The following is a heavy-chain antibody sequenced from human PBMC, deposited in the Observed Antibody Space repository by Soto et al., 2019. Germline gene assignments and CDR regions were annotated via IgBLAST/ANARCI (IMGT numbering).Heavy chain of an antibody. CDR3: ARVPSGSSPLDY. D-gene: IGHD1-26*01. CDR1: GYTFTNYG. Sequence: ASVKVSCKTSGYTFTNYGISWVRQAPGQGFEWMGWISPYNGNTNYAQKLQGRVTMTTDTSTSTAYMELRSLRSDDTAVYYCARVPSGSSPLDYWGQGTLVTVSS. CDR2: ISPYNGNT. V-gene: IGHV1-18*01. J-gene: IGHJ4*02.